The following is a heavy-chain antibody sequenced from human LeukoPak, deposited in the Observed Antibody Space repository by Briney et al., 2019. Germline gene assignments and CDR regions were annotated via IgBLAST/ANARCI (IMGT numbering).Heavy chain of an antibody. CDR1: AFTFSSYS. Sequence: GGSLRLSCAASAFTFSSYSMSWVRQAPGKGLEWLSYISSSSSAIYYADSVKGRFTISRDNAKNSLYLQMNSLRDEDTAVYYCARGGSGYGDYSYFFGLDVWGQGTTVTVSS. J-gene: IGHJ6*02. V-gene: IGHV3-48*02. D-gene: IGHD5-12*01. CDR2: ISSSSSAI. CDR3: ARGGSGYGDYSYFFGLDV.